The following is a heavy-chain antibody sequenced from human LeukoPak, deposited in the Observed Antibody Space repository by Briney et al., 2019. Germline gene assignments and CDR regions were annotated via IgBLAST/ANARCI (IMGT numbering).Heavy chain of an antibody. V-gene: IGHV1-69*06. CDR3: ATCSGGSCHRGYYYMDV. CDR1: GGTFSSYA. CDR2: IIPIFGTA. J-gene: IGHJ6*03. Sequence: SVKVSCKASGGTFSSYAISWVRQAPGQGLEWMGGIIPIFGTANYAQKFQGRVTITADKSTSTAYMELSSLRSEDTAVYYCATCSGGSCHRGYYYMDVWGKGTTVTVSS. D-gene: IGHD2-15*01.